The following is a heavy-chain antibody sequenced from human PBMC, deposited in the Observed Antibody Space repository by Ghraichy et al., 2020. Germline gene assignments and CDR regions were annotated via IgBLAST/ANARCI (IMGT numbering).Heavy chain of an antibody. CDR1: GGSISSYY. CDR2: IYYSGST. Sequence: SETRSLTCTVSGGSISSYYWSWIRQPPGKGLEWIGYIYYSGSTNYNPSLKSRVTISVDTSKNQFSLKLSSVTAADTAVYYCARHGPYGDYNDYWGQGTLVTVSS. D-gene: IGHD4-17*01. V-gene: IGHV4-59*08. J-gene: IGHJ4*02. CDR3: ARHGPYGDYNDY.